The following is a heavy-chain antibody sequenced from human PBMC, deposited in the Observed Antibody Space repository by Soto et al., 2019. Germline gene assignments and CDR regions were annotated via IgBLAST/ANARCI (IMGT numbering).Heavy chain of an antibody. V-gene: IGHV3-30*18. CDR2: ISYDGSNK. J-gene: IGHJ4*02. CDR1: GFTFSSYG. CDR3: AKNINPPLDS. D-gene: IGHD2-15*01. Sequence: GGSLRLSCAASGFTFSSYGMHWVRQAPGKGLEWVAVISYDGSNKYYADSVKGRFTISRDNSKNTLYLQMNSLRAEDTAVYYCAKNINPPLDSWGQGTLVTVSS.